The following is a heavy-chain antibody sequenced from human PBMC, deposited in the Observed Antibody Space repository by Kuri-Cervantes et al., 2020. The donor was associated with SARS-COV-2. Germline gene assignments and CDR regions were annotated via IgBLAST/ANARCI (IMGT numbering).Heavy chain of an antibody. J-gene: IGHJ2*01. Sequence: GGSLRLSCKVSGYTLTELSMHWVRQAPGKGLEWMGGFDPEDGETICAQKFQGRVTMTEDTSTDTAYMELSSLRSEDTAVYYCARDRRIQLWLYGSWYFDLWGRGTLVTVSS. CDR3: ARDRRIQLWLYGSWYFDL. V-gene: IGHV1-24*01. D-gene: IGHD5-18*01. CDR1: GYTLTELS. CDR2: FDPEDGET.